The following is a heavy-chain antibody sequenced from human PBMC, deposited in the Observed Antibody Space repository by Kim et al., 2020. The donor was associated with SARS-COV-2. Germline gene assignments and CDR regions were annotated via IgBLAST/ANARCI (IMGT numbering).Heavy chain of an antibody. V-gene: IGHV4-30-2*04. J-gene: IGHJ6*02. Sequence: LKSRVTISVDTAKHQFSLKLSSVTAADTAVYYCARWYYYDSSGYAYGMDVWGQGTTVTVSS. D-gene: IGHD3-22*01. CDR3: ARWYYYDSSGYAYGMDV.